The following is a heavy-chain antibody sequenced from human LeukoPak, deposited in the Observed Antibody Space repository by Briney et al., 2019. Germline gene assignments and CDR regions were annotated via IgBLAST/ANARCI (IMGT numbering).Heavy chain of an antibody. CDR1: GYTFTSYY. D-gene: IGHD4-17*01. Sequence: VASVKVSCKASGYTFTSYYMHWVRQAPGQGLEWMGIINPSGGSTSYAQKFQGRVTMTRDMSTSTVYMELSSLRSEDTAVYYCARAQAEDYGDFDDAFDIWGQGTMVTVSS. J-gene: IGHJ3*02. V-gene: IGHV1-46*01. CDR2: INPSGGST. CDR3: ARAQAEDYGDFDDAFDI.